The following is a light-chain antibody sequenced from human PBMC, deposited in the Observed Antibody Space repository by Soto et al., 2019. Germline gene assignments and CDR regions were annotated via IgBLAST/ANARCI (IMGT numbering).Light chain of an antibody. CDR2: GAS. J-gene: IGKJ1*01. CDR3: QHYGSSPGT. CDR1: QSLRDTY. V-gene: IGKV3-20*01. Sequence: IVLTQSPGTLSLSPGERATLSCRASQSLRDTYLAWYQQKVGQAPRLLIYGASSRATGIPDRFSGTGSGTDFTHTITRLEPEDFAVYYCQHYGSSPGTFGQGTKVDIK.